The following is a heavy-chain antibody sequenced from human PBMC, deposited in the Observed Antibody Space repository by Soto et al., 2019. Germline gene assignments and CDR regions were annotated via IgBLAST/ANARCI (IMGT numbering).Heavy chain of an antibody. V-gene: IGHV1-69*06. J-gene: IGHJ3*02. D-gene: IGHD1-26*01. CDR1: GFSFTGYY. CDR3: ASTGEAPEGDESGRGDAFDI. CDR2: IIPVSGTA. Sequence: SVKVSCKASGFSFTGYYIHWLRQVPGQGLEWMGGIIPVSGTANYAVKFQGRVTITVDRVTSTGYMELTSLRSEDTAVYFCASTGEAPEGDESGRGDAFDIWGQGTKVTVSS.